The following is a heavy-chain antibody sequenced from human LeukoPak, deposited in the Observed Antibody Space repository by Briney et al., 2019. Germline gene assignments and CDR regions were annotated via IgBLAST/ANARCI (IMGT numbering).Heavy chain of an antibody. J-gene: IGHJ5*02. CDR2: IIPIFGTA. Sequence: TXXXYAIXXVRQAPGQGLEWMGGIIPIFGTANYAQKFQGRVTITTDESTSTAYMELSSLRSEDTAVYYCARSYSSRPNWFDPWGQGTLVTVSS. V-gene: IGHV1-69*05. CDR1: TXXXYA. CDR3: ARSYSSRPNWFDP. D-gene: IGHD2-2*01.